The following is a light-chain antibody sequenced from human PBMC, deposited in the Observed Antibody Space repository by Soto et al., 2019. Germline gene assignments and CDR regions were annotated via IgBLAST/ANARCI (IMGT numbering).Light chain of an antibody. J-gene: IGKJ2*01. CDR1: QSVSSN. CDR3: QQYNNWPYT. Sequence: EIVMTQSPATLSVSPGERATLSCRASQSVSSNLAWYQQKPGQAPRLPIYGASTRATGIPARFSGSGSGTEFTLTLSSLQSEDFAVYYFQQYNNWPYTFGQGTKLEIK. V-gene: IGKV3-15*01. CDR2: GAS.